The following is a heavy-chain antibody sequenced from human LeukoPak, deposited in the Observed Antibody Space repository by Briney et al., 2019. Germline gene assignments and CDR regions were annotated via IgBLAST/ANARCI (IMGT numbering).Heavy chain of an antibody. J-gene: IGHJ4*02. Sequence: GGSLRPSCAASGFTFNNYAMSWVRQAPGKGLEWVSGISGSGGSTHYADSVKGRFTISRDNSKNTLYLQMNSLRAEDTAVYYCAKVPAPGYSSSSGYWGQGTLVTVSS. CDR2: ISGSGGST. CDR3: AKVPAPGYSSSSGY. D-gene: IGHD6-13*01. V-gene: IGHV3-23*01. CDR1: GFTFNNYA.